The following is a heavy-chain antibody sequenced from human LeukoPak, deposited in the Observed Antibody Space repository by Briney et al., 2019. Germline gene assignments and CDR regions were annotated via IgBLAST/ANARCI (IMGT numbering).Heavy chain of an antibody. D-gene: IGHD1-26*01. CDR2: INPNSGGT. V-gene: IGHV1-2*06. CDR3: ARAKNSGSFVNWFDP. Sequence: EASVKVSCKASGYTFTGYYMHWVRQAPGQGLEWMGRINPNSGGTNYAQKFQGRVTMTRDTSISTAYMELSRLRSDDTAVYYCARAKNSGSFVNWFDPWGQGTLVTVSS. CDR1: GYTFTGYY. J-gene: IGHJ5*02.